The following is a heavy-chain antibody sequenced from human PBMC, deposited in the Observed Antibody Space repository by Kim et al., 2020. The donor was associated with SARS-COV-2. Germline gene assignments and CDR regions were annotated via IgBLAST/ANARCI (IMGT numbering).Heavy chain of an antibody. D-gene: IGHD6-19*01. CDR3: ARQVAGADRRFDY. CDR1: GGSFSSYY. J-gene: IGHJ4*02. CDR2: IQATGST. Sequence: SETLSLICTVSGGSFSSYYWSWIRQSAGGGLEWIGRIQATGSTNYNPSLKSRLTMSVDTSKHQMSLELSSVTAADTAMYYCARQVAGADRRFDYWGQGILVTVSS. V-gene: IGHV4-4*07.